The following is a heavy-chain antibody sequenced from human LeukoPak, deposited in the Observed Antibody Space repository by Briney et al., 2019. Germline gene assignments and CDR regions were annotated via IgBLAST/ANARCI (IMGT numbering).Heavy chain of an antibody. D-gene: IGHD6-13*01. CDR2: ISSDGITT. J-gene: IGHJ4*02. Sequence: GGSLRLSCAASGFTFSTSWMHWVRQAPGEGLVWVSRISSDGITTTYADSVKGRFTISRDNAKNTLYLQMNSLRVEDTAVYYCARVRSSSWYDYWGQGALVTVSS. V-gene: IGHV3-74*01. CDR3: ARVRSSSWYDY. CDR1: GFTFSTSW.